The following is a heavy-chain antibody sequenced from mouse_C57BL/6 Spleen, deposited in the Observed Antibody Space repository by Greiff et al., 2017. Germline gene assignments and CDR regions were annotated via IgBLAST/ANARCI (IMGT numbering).Heavy chain of an antibody. CDR3: TGVTTVVAHFDY. Sequence: QVQLQQSGAELVRPGASVTLSCKASGYTFTDYEMHWVKQTPVHGLEWIGAIDPETGGTAYNQKFKGKAILTADKSSSTAYMELRSLTSEDSAVYYCTGVTTVVAHFDYWGQGTTLTVSS. J-gene: IGHJ2*01. CDR2: IDPETGGT. D-gene: IGHD1-1*01. V-gene: IGHV1-15*01. CDR1: GYTFTDYE.